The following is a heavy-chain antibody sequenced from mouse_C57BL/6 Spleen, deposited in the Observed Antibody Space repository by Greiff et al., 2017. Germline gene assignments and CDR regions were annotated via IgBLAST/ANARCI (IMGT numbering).Heavy chain of an antibody. Sequence: VKLMESGAELVRPGTSVKVSCKASGYAFTNYLIEWVKQRPGQGLEWIGVINPGGGGTNYNEKFKGKATLTADKSSSTAYMQLSSLTSEDSAVYFYARSMGTTVVFDYWGQGTTLTVSS. D-gene: IGHD1-1*01. CDR2: INPGGGGT. V-gene: IGHV1-54*01. CDR3: ARSMGTTVVFDY. J-gene: IGHJ2*01. CDR1: GYAFTNYL.